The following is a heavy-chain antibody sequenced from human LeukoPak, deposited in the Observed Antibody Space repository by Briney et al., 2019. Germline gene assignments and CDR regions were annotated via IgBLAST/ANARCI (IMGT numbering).Heavy chain of an antibody. D-gene: IGHD6-13*01. CDR2: ISAYNGNT. Sequence: ASVKVSCKASGYTFTSYGISWVRQAPGRGLEWMGWISAYNGNTNYAQKLQGRVTMTTDTSTSTAYMELRSLRSDDTAVYYCARDVSSWYYYYYYYGMDVWGQGTTVTVSS. CDR1: GYTFTSYG. J-gene: IGHJ6*02. CDR3: ARDVSSWYYYYYYYGMDV. V-gene: IGHV1-18*01.